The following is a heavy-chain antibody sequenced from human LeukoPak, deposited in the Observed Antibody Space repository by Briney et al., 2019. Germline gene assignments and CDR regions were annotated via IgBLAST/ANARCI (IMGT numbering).Heavy chain of an antibody. J-gene: IGHJ4*02. Sequence: PGGSLRLSCAVSGFTVSSNYMSWVRQAPGKGLEWVSVIYSGGSSYYADSVKGRFTISRDNSKNTVYLQMNSLRVEDTAVYYCTRGPEWEPFDYWGQGTLVIVSS. V-gene: IGHV3-53*01. CDR3: TRGPEWEPFDY. CDR2: IYSGGSS. CDR1: GFTVSSNY. D-gene: IGHD1-26*01.